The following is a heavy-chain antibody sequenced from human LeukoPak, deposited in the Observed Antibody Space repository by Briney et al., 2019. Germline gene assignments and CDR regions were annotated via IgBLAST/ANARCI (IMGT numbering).Heavy chain of an antibody. V-gene: IGHV4-34*01. CDR1: GGSLSGYY. CDR2: INHSGST. Sequence: SETLSLTCAVYGGSLSGYYWSWIRQPPGKGLEWIGEINHSGSTNYNPSLRSRVTISVDTSKNQFSLKLSSVTAADTAVYYCARGPSIAVAGLYYYYYGMDVWGQGTTVTVSS. D-gene: IGHD6-19*01. CDR3: ARGPSIAVAGLYYYYYGMDV. J-gene: IGHJ6*02.